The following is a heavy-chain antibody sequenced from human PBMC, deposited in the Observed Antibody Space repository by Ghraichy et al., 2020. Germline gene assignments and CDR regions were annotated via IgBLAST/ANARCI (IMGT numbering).Heavy chain of an antibody. CDR1: GYTLTEFS. Sequence: ASVKVSCKVSGYTLTEFSMHWVRQVPGKGLEWMGGFDPKNGETIYAQKFQGRVTMTEDTSTDTAYMELSSLRSEDTAVYYCGSLYSNYVGFDYWGQGTLVTVSS. V-gene: IGHV1-24*01. J-gene: IGHJ4*02. D-gene: IGHD4-11*01. CDR3: GSLYSNYVGFDY. CDR2: FDPKNGET.